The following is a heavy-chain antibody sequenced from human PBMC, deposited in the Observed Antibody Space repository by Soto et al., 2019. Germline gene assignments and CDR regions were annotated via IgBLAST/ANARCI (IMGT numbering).Heavy chain of an antibody. J-gene: IGHJ6*02. CDR2: IIPIFGTA. CDR1: GGTFSSYA. D-gene: IGHD3-22*01. Sequence: GASVKVSCKASGGTFSSYAIGWVRQAPGQGLEWMGGIIPIFGTANYAQKFQGGVTITADESTSTAYMELSSLRSEDTAVYYCATGTYYYDSSGYYYTVYYYYGMDVWGQGTTVTVSS. CDR3: ATGTYYYDSSGYYYTVYYYYGMDV. V-gene: IGHV1-69*13.